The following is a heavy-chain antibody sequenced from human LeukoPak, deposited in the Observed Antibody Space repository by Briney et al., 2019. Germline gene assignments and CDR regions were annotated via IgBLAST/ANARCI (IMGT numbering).Heavy chain of an antibody. V-gene: IGHV1-69*01. CDR2: ITPIFGTA. Sequence: ASVNVSCKASGGTFSSYAISWVRQAPGQGLEWMGGITPIFGTANYAQKFQGRVTITADESTSTAYMELSSLRSEDTAVYYCARSVYCSSTSCRRGWFDPWGQGTLVTVSS. CDR3: ARSVYCSSTSCRRGWFDP. D-gene: IGHD2-2*01. J-gene: IGHJ5*02. CDR1: GGTFSSYA.